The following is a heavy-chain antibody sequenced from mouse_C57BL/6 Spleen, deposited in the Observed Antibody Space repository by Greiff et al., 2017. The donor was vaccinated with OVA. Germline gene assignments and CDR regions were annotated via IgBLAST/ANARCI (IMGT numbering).Heavy chain of an antibody. CDR2: INYDGSST. J-gene: IGHJ1*03. CDR1: GFTFSDYY. CDR3: ARDVAYYYGSSYHWYFDV. V-gene: IGHV5-16*01. D-gene: IGHD1-1*01. Sequence: EVQLVESEGGLVQPGSSMKLSCTASGFTFSDYYMAWVRQVPEKGLEWVANINYDGSSTYYLDSLKSRFIISRDNAKNILYLQMSSLKSEDTATYYCARDVAYYYGSSYHWYFDVWGTGTTVTVSS.